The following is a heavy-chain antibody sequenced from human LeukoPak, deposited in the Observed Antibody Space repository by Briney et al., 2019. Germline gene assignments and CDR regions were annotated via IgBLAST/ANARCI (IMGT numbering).Heavy chain of an antibody. CDR1: GFTFSRFG. J-gene: IGHJ6*02. CDR2: ISYDGSNK. V-gene: IGHV3-30*03. D-gene: IGHD3-10*01. Sequence: GGSLRLSCAASGFTFSRFGMHWVRQAPGKGLEWVAVISYDGSNKYYADSVKGRFTISRDNSKNTLYLQMNSLRAEDTAVYYCALSSVRGAYGMDVWGQGTTVTVSS. CDR3: ALSSVRGAYGMDV.